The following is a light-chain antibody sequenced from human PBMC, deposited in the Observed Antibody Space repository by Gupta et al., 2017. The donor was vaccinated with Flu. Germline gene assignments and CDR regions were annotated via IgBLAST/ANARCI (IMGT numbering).Light chain of an antibody. CDR2: AAS. CDR1: QSISSY. J-gene: IGKJ1*01. Sequence: TPFCLSASVGDRGTSTCRESQSISSYLNWYQQKPGKAPKLLIYAASRVKRGVTSRFSGSGAVTDFTLTISSLQHEDFANYYVQQSYTTRTFGQGTKVEIK. CDR3: QQSYTTRT. V-gene: IGKV1-39*01.